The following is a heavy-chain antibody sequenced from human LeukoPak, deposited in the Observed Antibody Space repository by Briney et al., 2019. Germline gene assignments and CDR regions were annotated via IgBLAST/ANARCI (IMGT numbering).Heavy chain of an antibody. Sequence: PSETLSLTCAVYGGSFSGYYWSWIRQPPGKGLEWVGEINHSGSTNYNPSLKSRVTISVDTSKNQFSLKLSSVTAADTAVYYCARERGGGTYYYDSSGYYYVDDAFDIWGQGTMVTVSS. CDR2: INHSGST. CDR3: ARERGGGTYYYDSSGYYYVDDAFDI. CDR1: GGSFSGYY. V-gene: IGHV4-34*01. D-gene: IGHD3-22*01. J-gene: IGHJ3*02.